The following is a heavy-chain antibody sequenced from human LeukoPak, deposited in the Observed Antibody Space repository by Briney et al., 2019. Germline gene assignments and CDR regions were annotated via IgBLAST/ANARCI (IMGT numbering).Heavy chain of an antibody. Sequence: PLASVKVSCKAYGYTFTSYGISWVRQAPGQGLEWMGWISAYNGNTNYAQKLQGRDTMTTDTSTSTAYMELRSLRSDDTAVYYCARAVGDILTGYYTFPDYWGQGTLVTVSS. J-gene: IGHJ4*02. CDR2: ISAYNGNT. CDR3: ARAVGDILTGYYTFPDY. V-gene: IGHV1-18*01. D-gene: IGHD3-9*01. CDR1: GYTFTSYG.